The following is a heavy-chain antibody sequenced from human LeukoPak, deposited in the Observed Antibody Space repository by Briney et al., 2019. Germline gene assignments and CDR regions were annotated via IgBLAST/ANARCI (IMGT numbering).Heavy chain of an antibody. J-gene: IGHJ4*02. V-gene: IGHV5-51*01. D-gene: IGHD4-23*01. Sequence: GGSLEISWQGSGSHFTRYWIGWGRQGPGKGVEWRGSIYPGDSDTRYSPSFQGQVTSSADKSISTAYLQWSSLKASDTAMYYCARHVDYGGNFAPLDYWGQATLLTVSS. CDR1: GSHFTRYW. CDR2: IYPGDSDT. CDR3: ARHVDYGGNFAPLDY.